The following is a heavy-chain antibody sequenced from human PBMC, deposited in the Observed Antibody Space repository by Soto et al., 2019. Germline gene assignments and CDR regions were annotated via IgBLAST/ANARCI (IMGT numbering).Heavy chain of an antibody. CDR3: AKESSSTYFPLDY. D-gene: IGHD2-2*01. V-gene: IGHV3-23*01. J-gene: IGHJ4*02. CDR2: ISGSAGST. CDR1: GFTLGSYA. Sequence: GGSLRLYCSASGFTLGSYAMTWVRQAPGKGLEWVATISGSAGSTYYADSVKGRFTISRDNSKNTLYVQMKSLRGEDTAVYYCAKESSSTYFPLDYWGQGTLVTVSS.